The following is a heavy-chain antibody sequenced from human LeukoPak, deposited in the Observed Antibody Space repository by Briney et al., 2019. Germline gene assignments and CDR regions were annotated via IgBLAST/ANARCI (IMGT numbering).Heavy chain of an antibody. CDR2: IYHSGST. CDR3: ARANCSGGSCLLDY. CDR1: GGSISSSNW. V-gene: IGHV4-4*02. J-gene: IGHJ4*02. D-gene: IGHD2-15*01. Sequence: SETLSLTCAVSGGSISSSNWWSWVRQPPGKGLEWIGEIYHSGSTNYNPSLKSRATISVDKSKNQFSLKLSSVTAADTAVYYCARANCSGGSCLLDYWGQGTLVTVSS.